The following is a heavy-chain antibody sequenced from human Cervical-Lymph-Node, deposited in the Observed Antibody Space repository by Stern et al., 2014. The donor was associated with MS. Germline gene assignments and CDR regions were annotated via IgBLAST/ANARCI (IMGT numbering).Heavy chain of an antibody. CDR3: ARSPVQLTSPGPFDH. CDR1: GYTFTDYY. V-gene: IGHV1-2*02. J-gene: IGHJ4*02. CDR2: INPNSGDT. Sequence: VQLVESGEDVKKPGASVKVSCKASGYTFTDYYIHWVRQAPGQGLEWMGRINPNSGDTDYAEKFQGRVTKTRDTSVSTAYMELSSLRSDDTAVFYCARSPVQLTSPGPFDHWGQGSLVAVSS. D-gene: IGHD1-1*01.